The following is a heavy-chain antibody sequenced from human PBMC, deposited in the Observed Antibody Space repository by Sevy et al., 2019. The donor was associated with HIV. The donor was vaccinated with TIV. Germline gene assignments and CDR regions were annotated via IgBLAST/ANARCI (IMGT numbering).Heavy chain of an antibody. CDR3: AGDGPDSGSLIPQKGDAFDI. D-gene: IGHD1-26*01. V-gene: IGHV1-69*10. Sequence: ASVKVSCKASGGTFSSYAISWVRQAPGQGLEWMGGIIPILGIANYAQKFQGRVTITADKSTSTAYMELSSLRSEETAVYYCAGDGPDSGSLIPQKGDAFDIWGQGTMVTVSS. CDR2: IIPILGIA. CDR1: GGTFSSYA. J-gene: IGHJ3*02.